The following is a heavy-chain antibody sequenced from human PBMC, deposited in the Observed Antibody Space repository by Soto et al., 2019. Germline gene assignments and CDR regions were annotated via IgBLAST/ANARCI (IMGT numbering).Heavy chain of an antibody. CDR3: ARSLLQGDF. Sequence: QVQLVQSGAEVKKPGASVKISCKVSGYTFIHYYIHWVRQAPGQGLEWMAIINPNGGNTNYAQKFQGRVTVTSDTSTTTVSMELNSLESDDTAVYFCARSLLQGDFWGQGTLVTVSS. D-gene: IGHD2-21*01. CDR2: INPNGGNT. J-gene: IGHJ4*02. CDR1: GYTFIHYY. V-gene: IGHV1-46*01.